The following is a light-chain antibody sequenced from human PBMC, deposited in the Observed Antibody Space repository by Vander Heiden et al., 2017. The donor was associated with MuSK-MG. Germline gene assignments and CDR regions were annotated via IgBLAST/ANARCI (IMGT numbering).Light chain of an antibody. J-gene: IGLJ2*01. CDR3: EAWEDSRSGGVV. CDR2: DPD. CDR1: SSNIGSNT. Sequence: QSVLTQPPSASGTPGQRVTISCSGSSSNIGSNTVSWYQQLPGTAPKLPTYDPDQRHFGVPARFSGSTSGTSATLAISGLPSEDEAAYYCEAWEDSRSGGVVFGGGTKLTVL. V-gene: IGLV1-44*01.